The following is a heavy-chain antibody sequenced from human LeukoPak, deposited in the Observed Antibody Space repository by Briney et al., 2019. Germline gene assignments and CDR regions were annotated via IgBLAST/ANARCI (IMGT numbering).Heavy chain of an antibody. CDR3: AKYYYDTSGESLLDY. CDR2: ITGSGGST. V-gene: IGHV3-23*01. Sequence: PGGSHRLSCAASGFTFSSYAMSWVRQTPGKGLEWVSAITGSGGSTFYADSVKGRFTISRDNSKNTLYLQMNSLRADDTAVYYCAKYYYDTSGESLLDYWGQGTLVTVSS. D-gene: IGHD3-22*01. CDR1: GFTFSSYA. J-gene: IGHJ4*02.